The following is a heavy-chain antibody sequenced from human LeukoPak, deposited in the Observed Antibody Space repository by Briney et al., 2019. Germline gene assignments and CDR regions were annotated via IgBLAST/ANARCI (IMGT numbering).Heavy chain of an antibody. V-gene: IGHV3-30*02. J-gene: IGHJ6*03. CDR1: GFTFSSYG. Sequence: GGSLRLSCAASGFTFSSYGMHWVRQAPGKGLEWVAFIRYDGSNKYYADSVKGRFTISRDNSKNTLYLQMNSLRAEDTAVYYCARDGVYYYGSGRAYMDVWGKGTTVTISS. CDR2: IRYDGSNK. CDR3: ARDGVYYYGSGRAYMDV. D-gene: IGHD3-10*01.